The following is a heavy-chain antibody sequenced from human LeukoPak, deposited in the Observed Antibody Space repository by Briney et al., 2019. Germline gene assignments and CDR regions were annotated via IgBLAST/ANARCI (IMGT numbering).Heavy chain of an antibody. V-gene: IGHV4-34*01. CDR1: GGSFSGYY. J-gene: IGHJ3*02. CDR2: INHSGST. Sequence: SETLSLTCAVYGGSFSGYYWSWIRQPPGRGLEWIGEINHSGSTNYNPSLKSRVTISVDTSKNQFSLKLSSVTAADTAVYYCAREYCSSTSCYVGAFDIWGQGTMVTVSS. D-gene: IGHD2-2*01. CDR3: AREYCSSTSCYVGAFDI.